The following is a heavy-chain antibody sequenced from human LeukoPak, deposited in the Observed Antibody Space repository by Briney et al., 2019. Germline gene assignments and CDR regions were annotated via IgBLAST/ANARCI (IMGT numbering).Heavy chain of an antibody. CDR2: INHNGNVN. D-gene: IGHD3-16*01. CDR1: GFTFSSYW. CDR3: ARGGGLDV. Sequence: GGSLRLSCAASGFTFSSYWMNWARQAPGKGLEWVASINHNGNVNYYVDSVKGRFTISRDNAKNSLYLQMSNLRAKDTAVYFCARGGGLDVWGQGATVTVSS. J-gene: IGHJ6*02. V-gene: IGHV3-7*03.